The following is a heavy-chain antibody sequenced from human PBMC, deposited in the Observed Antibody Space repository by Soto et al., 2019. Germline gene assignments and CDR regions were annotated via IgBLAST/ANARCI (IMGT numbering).Heavy chain of an antibody. V-gene: IGHV4-31*11. CDR1: GGSISSRSYS. Sequence: SETLSLTCAVSGGSISSRSYSWGWIRQHPGKGLEWIGYIYYSGSTYYNPSLKSRVTISVDTSKNQFSLRLTSVTAADTAVYYCARYNAASGTYYFDFWGQGALVTVSS. J-gene: IGHJ4*02. CDR3: ARYNAASGTYYFDF. CDR2: IYYSGST. D-gene: IGHD6-13*01.